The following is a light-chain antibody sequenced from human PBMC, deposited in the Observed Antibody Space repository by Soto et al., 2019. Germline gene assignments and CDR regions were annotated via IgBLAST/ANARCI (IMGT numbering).Light chain of an antibody. CDR3: CSYVGARTYV. J-gene: IGLJ1*01. CDR2: EGS. V-gene: IGLV2-23*01. Sequence: QSVLTQPASVSWSPGQLITISCTGSDSDVGSFGPVSWYQQHPGQVPKLITYEGSRRPSGVSSRFSGSKSGNTASLTISGLQAEAEADYYCCSYVGARTYVFGAGTKVTVL. CDR1: DSDVGSFGP.